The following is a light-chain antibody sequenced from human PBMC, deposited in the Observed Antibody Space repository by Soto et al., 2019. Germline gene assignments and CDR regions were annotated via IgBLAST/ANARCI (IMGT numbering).Light chain of an antibody. Sequence: PGNRATLSCRDSQSVSIDFAWYQQKPGQAPRRLIYDASNRATGIPARFNGSGSGTDFTLTISSLEPYDFAVYYCQHRHNFGPGTKVDIK. V-gene: IGKV3-11*01. CDR3: QHRHN. CDR1: QSVSID. J-gene: IGKJ3*01. CDR2: DAS.